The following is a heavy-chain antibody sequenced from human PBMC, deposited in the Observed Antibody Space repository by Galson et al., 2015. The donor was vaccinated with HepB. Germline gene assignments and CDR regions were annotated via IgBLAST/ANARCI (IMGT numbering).Heavy chain of an antibody. V-gene: IGHV1-69*04. J-gene: IGHJ3*02. CDR1: GGTFSSYA. Sequence: SVKVSCKASGGTFSSYAISWVRQAPGQGLEWMGRIIPILGIANYAQKFQGRVTITAYKSTSTAYMELSSLRSEDTAVYYCARALMRIAAAGALAFDIWGQGTMVTVSS. CDR2: IIPILGIA. D-gene: IGHD6-13*01. CDR3: ARALMRIAAAGALAFDI.